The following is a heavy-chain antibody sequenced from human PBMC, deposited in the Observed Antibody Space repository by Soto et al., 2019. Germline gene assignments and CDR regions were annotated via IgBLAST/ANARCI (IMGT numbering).Heavy chain of an antibody. CDR2: INHSGST. CDR1: CGSFSGYY. V-gene: IGHV4-34*01. Sequence: QVQLQQWGAGLLKPSETLSLTCAVYCGSFSGYYWSWIRQPPGKGLEWIGEINHSGSTNYNPSLXSXVXXSVHTSENQFSLKLSSVTAADPAVYYCARTSRFDCWGQGTLVTVSS. D-gene: IGHD6-6*01. J-gene: IGHJ4*02. CDR3: ARTSRFDC.